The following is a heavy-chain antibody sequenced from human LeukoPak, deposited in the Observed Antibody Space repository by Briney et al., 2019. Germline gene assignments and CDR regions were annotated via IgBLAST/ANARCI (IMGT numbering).Heavy chain of an antibody. Sequence: SQTLSLTCAVSGGSISSADFYWSWIRQHPGKGLEWIGFIYYSGSAYYNPSLKSRVSISIDTSKNQFSLTLNSVTAADTAVYYCARGSAFFDYWGQGTLVTVSS. CDR2: IYYSGSA. V-gene: IGHV4-31*11. CDR3: ARGSAFFDY. CDR1: GGSISSADFY. J-gene: IGHJ4*02.